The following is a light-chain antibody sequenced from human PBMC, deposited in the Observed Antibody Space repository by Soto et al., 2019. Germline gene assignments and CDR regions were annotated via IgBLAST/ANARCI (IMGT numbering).Light chain of an antibody. CDR3: QQYGSSPPYT. V-gene: IGKV3-20*01. CDR1: QSVSSSY. Sequence: EIVLTQSPGTLSLSPGERATLSCRASQSVSSSYLAWYQQKPGQAPRLLIYGASSRATGIPDRFSGNGSGPDFTLTISRLEPEDFAVYYCQQYGSSPPYTFGQGTKLEIK. J-gene: IGKJ2*01. CDR2: GAS.